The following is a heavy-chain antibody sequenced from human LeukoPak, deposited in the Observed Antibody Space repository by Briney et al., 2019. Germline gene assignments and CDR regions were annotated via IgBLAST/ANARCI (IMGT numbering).Heavy chain of an antibody. V-gene: IGHV1-2*06. D-gene: IGHD5-24*01. CDR3: ARDVSRHGYNYEDY. CDR2: INPNSGGT. CDR1: GYTFTVYH. J-gene: IGHJ4*02. Sequence: ASVKVSCKASGYTFTVYHIHWVRQAPGQGLEWLGRINPNSGGTNYAQKFQDRVTMTRNTSITTAYLELRSLRSDDTAVHYCARDVSRHGYNYEDYWGQGTLVTVSS.